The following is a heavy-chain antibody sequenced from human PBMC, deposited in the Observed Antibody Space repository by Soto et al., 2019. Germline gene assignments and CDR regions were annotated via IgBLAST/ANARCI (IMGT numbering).Heavy chain of an antibody. D-gene: IGHD4-17*01. Sequence: QITLKESGPTLVKPTQTLTLTCTFSGFALRNSGVGVGWIRQPPGKALEWLALIYWDDDKRYSPSLKSRLTITKDTSKSQVALTMTNMDPLDTATYYCAHMTTRVFYFDNWGQGTLCTVSS. V-gene: IGHV2-5*02. CDR1: GFALRNSGVG. CDR2: IYWDDDK. CDR3: AHMTTRVFYFDN. J-gene: IGHJ4*02.